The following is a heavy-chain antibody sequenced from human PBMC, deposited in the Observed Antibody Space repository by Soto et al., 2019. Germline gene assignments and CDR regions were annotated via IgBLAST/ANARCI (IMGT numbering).Heavy chain of an antibody. Sequence: ASVKVSCKASGFTFTSSAVQWVRQARGQRLEWIGWIVVGSGNTNYAQKFQERVTITRDMSTSTAYMELSSLRSEDTAVYYCAAERGGDFWSGYYKDYYGMDVWGQGTTVTV. CDR1: GFTFTSSA. V-gene: IGHV1-58*01. CDR3: AAERGGDFWSGYYKDYYGMDV. D-gene: IGHD3-3*01. J-gene: IGHJ6*02. CDR2: IVVGSGNT.